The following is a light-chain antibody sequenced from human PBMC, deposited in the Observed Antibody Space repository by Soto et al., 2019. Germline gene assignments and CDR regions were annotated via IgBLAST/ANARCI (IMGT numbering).Light chain of an antibody. V-gene: IGKV1-8*01. CDR1: QGISSY. CDR3: QQYYSYPLT. Sequence: AIRMTQSPSSFSASTGDRVTITCRASQGISSYLAWYQQKPGKAPKLLIYEASTLQSGVPSRFSGSGSGTDFTLTISCLQSEDFATYYCQQYYSYPLTFGQGTKVEIK. CDR2: EAS. J-gene: IGKJ1*01.